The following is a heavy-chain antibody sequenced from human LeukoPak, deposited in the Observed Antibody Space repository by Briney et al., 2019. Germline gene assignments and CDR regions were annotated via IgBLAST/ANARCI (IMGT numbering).Heavy chain of an antibody. CDR1: GGSISSGDYY. V-gene: IGHV4-30-4*01. Sequence: SETLSLTCTVSGGSISSGDYYWSWIRQPPGKGLEWIGYIYYSGSTYYNPSLMSRVTISVDTSKNQFSLKLSSVTAADTAVYYCAREDRITMVRGVMGPDYWGQGTLVTVSS. CDR3: AREDRITMVRGVMGPDY. D-gene: IGHD3-10*01. J-gene: IGHJ4*02. CDR2: IYYSGST.